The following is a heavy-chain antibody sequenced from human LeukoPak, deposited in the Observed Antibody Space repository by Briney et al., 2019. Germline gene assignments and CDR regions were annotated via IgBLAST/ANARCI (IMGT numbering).Heavy chain of an antibody. D-gene: IGHD5-12*01. CDR1: GYTFTSYY. V-gene: IGHV1-46*01. J-gene: IGHJ4*02. Sequence: ASVKVSCKAPGYTFTSYYMHWVRQAPGQGLEWMGIINPSGGSTSYAQKFQGRVTMTRDTSTSTVYMELSSLRSEDTAVYYCARDIAITGVDYWGQGTLVTVSS. CDR2: INPSGGST. CDR3: ARDIAITGVDY.